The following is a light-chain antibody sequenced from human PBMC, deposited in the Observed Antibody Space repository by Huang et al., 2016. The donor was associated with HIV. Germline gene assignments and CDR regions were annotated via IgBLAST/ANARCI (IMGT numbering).Light chain of an antibody. J-gene: IGKJ1*01. V-gene: IGKV1-5*03. CDR2: KAS. Sequence: DIQITQSPRTLSASVGDRVTITCRGSQSVSTWLSWYQLKPGKPPKLLIYKASTLETGVPSRISGSGSGTEFTLTISSLQPDDFATYYCQQYSSFWTFGQGTKV. CDR3: QQYSSFWT. CDR1: QSVSTW.